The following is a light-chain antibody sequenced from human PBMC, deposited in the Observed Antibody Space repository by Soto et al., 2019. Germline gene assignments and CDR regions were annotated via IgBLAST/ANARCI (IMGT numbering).Light chain of an antibody. CDR1: SSDVGNYNF. Sequence: QSALTQPRSVSGSPGQSVTISCTGTSSDVGNYNFVSWYQQHPGKAPKLMIYDVSERPSGVPDRFSASKSGNTASLTISGLRADDEADYYCCSYAGGYTYVFGTGTKLTVL. CDR2: DVS. J-gene: IGLJ1*01. V-gene: IGLV2-11*01. CDR3: CSYAGGYTYV.